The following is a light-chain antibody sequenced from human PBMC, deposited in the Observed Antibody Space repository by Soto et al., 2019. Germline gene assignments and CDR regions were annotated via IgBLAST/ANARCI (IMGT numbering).Light chain of an antibody. CDR1: SSNIGAGYD. V-gene: IGLV1-40*01. J-gene: IGLJ1*01. Sequence: QSVLTQPPSVSGAPGQRVTISCTGSSSNIGAGYDVSWYQQLPGTAPKFLIYGNTDRPSGVPDRFSGSKSGTSASLAITGLQDEDEADYYCKSYDSSLSGYVFGTGTKLTVL. CDR3: KSYDSSLSGYV. CDR2: GNT.